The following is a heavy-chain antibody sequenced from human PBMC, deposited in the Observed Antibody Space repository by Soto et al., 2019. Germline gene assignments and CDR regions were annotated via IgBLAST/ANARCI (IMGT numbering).Heavy chain of an antibody. CDR3: ARRVAVAGTDGDFDY. D-gene: IGHD6-19*01. CDR1: GGSISSSSYY. J-gene: IGHJ4*02. V-gene: IGHV4-39*01. CDR2: IYYSGST. Sequence: QLQLQESGPGLVKPSETLSLTCTVSGGSISSSSYYWGWIRQPPGKGLEWIGSIYYSGSTYYNPSLKSRVTISVDTSKNQFSLKLSSVTAADTAVYYCARRVAVAGTDGDFDYWGQGTLVTVSS.